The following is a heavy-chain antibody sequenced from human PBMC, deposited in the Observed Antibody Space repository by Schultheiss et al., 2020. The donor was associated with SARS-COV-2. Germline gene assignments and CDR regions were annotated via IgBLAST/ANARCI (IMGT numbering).Heavy chain of an antibody. V-gene: IGHV3-23*01. CDR3: AKDPQAIGAYSSGWYS. CDR1: GFTFSSYA. J-gene: IGHJ4*02. Sequence: GESLKISCAVSGFTFSSYAMGWVRQAPGKGLEWVSAITGSGGSTYYADSVKGRFTISRDNSKNTLYLQMNSLRAEDTALYYCAKDPQAIGAYSSGWYSWGQGTLVTVSS. D-gene: IGHD6-19*01. CDR2: ITGSGGST.